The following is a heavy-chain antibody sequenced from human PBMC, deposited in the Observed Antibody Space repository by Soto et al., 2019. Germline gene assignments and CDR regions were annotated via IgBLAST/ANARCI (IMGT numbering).Heavy chain of an antibody. CDR2: IIPVFGTA. Sequence: QVQLVQSGAEVKKPGSSVKVSCKASGGTLSNYGISWVRQAPGQELEWMGGIIPVFGTANYAQKFQGRVTITADESTTTVYMDVSSLRSDDTAVYYCARGDATKIVVTTYYGMDVWGQGTTVTVSS. CDR1: GGTLSNYG. J-gene: IGHJ6*02. D-gene: IGHD4-17*01. CDR3: ARGDATKIVVTTYYGMDV. V-gene: IGHV1-69*12.